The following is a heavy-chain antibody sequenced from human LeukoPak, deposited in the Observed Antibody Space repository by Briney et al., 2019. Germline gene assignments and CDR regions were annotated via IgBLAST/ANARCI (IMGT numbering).Heavy chain of an antibody. D-gene: IGHD6-6*01. CDR3: ARDQPYSSSSGGAFDI. Sequence: ASVKVSCKASGYTFTSYYMHWVRHAPGQGLEWMGIINPSGGSTSYAQKFQGRVTMTRDMSTSTVYMELSSLRSEDTAVYYCARDQPYSSSSGGAFDIWGQGTMVTVSS. CDR1: GYTFTSYY. CDR2: INPSGGST. J-gene: IGHJ3*02. V-gene: IGHV1-46*01.